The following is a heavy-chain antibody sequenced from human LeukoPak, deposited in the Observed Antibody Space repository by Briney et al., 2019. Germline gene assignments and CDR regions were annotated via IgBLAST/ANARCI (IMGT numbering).Heavy chain of an antibody. J-gene: IGHJ4*02. Sequence: GGSLRLSCAASGFTFSSYAMSWVCQAPGKGLEWVSAISGSGGSTYYADSVKGRFTISRDNSKNTLYLQMNSLRAEDTAVYYCALTVTPQGFDYWGQGTLVTVSS. V-gene: IGHV3-23*01. CDR1: GFTFSSYA. CDR3: ALTVTPQGFDY. D-gene: IGHD4-11*01. CDR2: ISGSGGST.